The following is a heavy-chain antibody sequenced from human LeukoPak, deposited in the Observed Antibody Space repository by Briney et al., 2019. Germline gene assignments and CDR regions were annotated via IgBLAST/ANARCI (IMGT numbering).Heavy chain of an antibody. CDR3: ARRRYYDSSGYLE. V-gene: IGHV4-39*01. D-gene: IGHD3-22*01. CDR1: GDSVSRSDSY. CDR2: IYYSGRT. Sequence: SETLSLTCTIFGDSVSRSDSYWDWIRQPPGRGLEWIGTIYYSGRTYYSPSLKSRVTLSVDMSNNQFSLTLSSVTAADTALYFCARRRYYDSSGYLEWGQGTLVTVSS. J-gene: IGHJ1*01.